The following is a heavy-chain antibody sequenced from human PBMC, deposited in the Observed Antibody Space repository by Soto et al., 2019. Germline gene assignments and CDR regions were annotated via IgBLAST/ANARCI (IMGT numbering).Heavy chain of an antibody. D-gene: IGHD5-12*01. CDR1: GFTLSRSA. CDR3: ARVQATGTDRGFYDS. CDR2: IDGGDDST. V-gene: IGHV3-23*01. Sequence: DVHLLVSGGGLVQPGGSLRLSCAASGFTLSRSAMTWVRLAPGKGLEWVSGIDGGDDSTHYADSVRGHFTISRDKSKNTLYLQMNSLRVEDTAVYFCARVQATGTDRGFYDSWGQGTLVTVSS. J-gene: IGHJ4*02.